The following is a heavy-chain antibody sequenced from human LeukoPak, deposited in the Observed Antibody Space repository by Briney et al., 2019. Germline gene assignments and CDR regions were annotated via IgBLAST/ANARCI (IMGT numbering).Heavy chain of an antibody. D-gene: IGHD3-10*01. CDR1: GFTLTSLA. J-gene: IGHJ4*02. Sequence: PPGGSLRLSCAASGFTLTSLAMHWVRQAPGKGLEWVSVIYDGGITYYTDSVKGRFTISRDDSTSTLHLQMNSLRVDDTAVYYCARDRDYSGSGSPDSWGQGTLVTVS. CDR3: ARDRDYSGSGSPDS. V-gene: IGHV3-66*01. CDR2: IYDGGIT.